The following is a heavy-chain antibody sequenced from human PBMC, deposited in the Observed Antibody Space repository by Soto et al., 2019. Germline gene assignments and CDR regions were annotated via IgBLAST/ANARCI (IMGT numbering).Heavy chain of an antibody. D-gene: IGHD6-19*01. CDR2: ISYDGSNK. J-gene: IGHJ6*02. V-gene: IGHV3-30-3*01. Sequence: QVQLVESGGGVVQPGRSLRLSCAASGFTFSSYAMHWVRQAPGKGLEWVAVISYDGSNKYYADSVKGRFTISRDNSKNTLYLQMNSLRAEDTAVYYCARDKVGLEWLVKTYYYYGMDVWGQGTTVTVSS. CDR1: GFTFSSYA. CDR3: ARDKVGLEWLVKTYYYYGMDV.